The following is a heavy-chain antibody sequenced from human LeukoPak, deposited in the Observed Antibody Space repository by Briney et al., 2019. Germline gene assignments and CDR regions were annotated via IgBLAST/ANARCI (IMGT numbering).Heavy chain of an antibody. V-gene: IGHV1-3*01. CDR3: AREWGSSSFGLDYYYYYGMDV. CDR2: INAGNGNT. Sequence: GASVKVSCKASGYTFTSYAMHWVRQAPGQRLEWMGWINAGNGNTKYSQEFQGRVTITRDTSASTAYMELSSLRSEDTAVYYCAREWGSSSFGLDYYYYYGMDVWGKGTTVTVSS. D-gene: IGHD6-13*01. J-gene: IGHJ6*04. CDR1: GYTFTSYA.